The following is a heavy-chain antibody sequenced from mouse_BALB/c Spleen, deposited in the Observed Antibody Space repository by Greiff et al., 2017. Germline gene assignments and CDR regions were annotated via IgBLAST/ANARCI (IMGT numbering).Heavy chain of an antibody. J-gene: IGHJ4*01. Sequence: EVKLVESGAELVKPGASVKLSCTASGFNIKDTYMHWVKQRPEQGLEWIGRIDPANGNTKYDPKFQGKATITADTSSNTAYLQLSSLTSEDTAVYYCARVYDGYYDAMDYWGQGTSVTVSS. CDR3: ARVYDGYYDAMDY. CDR1: GFNIKDTY. V-gene: IGHV14-3*02. D-gene: IGHD2-3*01. CDR2: IDPANGNT.